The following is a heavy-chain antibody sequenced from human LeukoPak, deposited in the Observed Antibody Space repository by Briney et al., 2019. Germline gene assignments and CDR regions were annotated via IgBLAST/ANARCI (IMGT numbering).Heavy chain of an antibody. CDR2: MYYSGST. CDR1: GGSISTDY. Sequence: PSETLSLTCTVSGGSISTDYWNWIRQPPGKGLEWIGSMYYSGSTNYNPSLKSRVPISVDTSKNQFSLKLSSVTAADTAVYYCARGGYVWGTPFEYWGQGTLVTVSS. J-gene: IGHJ4*02. D-gene: IGHD3-16*01. CDR3: ARGGYVWGTPFEY. V-gene: IGHV4-59*01.